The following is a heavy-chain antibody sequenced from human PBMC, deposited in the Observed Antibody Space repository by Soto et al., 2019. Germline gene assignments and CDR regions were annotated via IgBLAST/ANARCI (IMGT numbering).Heavy chain of an antibody. J-gene: IGHJ4*02. D-gene: IGHD4-17*01. CDR1: GSSISPFY. CDR2: IYYTGST. V-gene: IGHV4-59*01. Sequence: SETLSLTCTVSGSSISPFYWSWIRQPPGKGLEWIGYIYYTGSTNYNPSLKSRVTLSLGTSRNQLSLKLSSVTAADTAVYYCTRVGGYYGDYPNFDYWGPGTLVTVSS. CDR3: TRVGGYYGDYPNFDY.